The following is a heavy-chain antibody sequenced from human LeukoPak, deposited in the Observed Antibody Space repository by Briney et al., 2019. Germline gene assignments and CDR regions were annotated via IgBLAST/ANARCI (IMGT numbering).Heavy chain of an antibody. Sequence: GGSLRLSRAASGFTFSSYGMHWVRQAPGKGLEWVAVIWYDGSNKYYADSVKGRFTISRDNSKNTLYLQMNSLRAEDTAVYYCAKDRYSSSWYEGRGFDYWGQGTLVTVSS. CDR3: AKDRYSSSWYEGRGFDY. CDR1: GFTFSSYG. D-gene: IGHD6-13*01. V-gene: IGHV3-33*06. CDR2: IWYDGSNK. J-gene: IGHJ4*02.